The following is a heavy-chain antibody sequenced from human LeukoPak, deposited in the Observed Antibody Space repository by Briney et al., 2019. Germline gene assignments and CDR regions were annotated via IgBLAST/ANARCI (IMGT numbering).Heavy chain of an antibody. J-gene: IGHJ4*02. D-gene: IGHD4-23*01. Sequence: RGSLRLSCAASGFTFSGYWMHWVRQAPGKGLVWVSRINSDGSTTSYADSVKGRFTISRDNAKNTLYLQMNSLRAEDTAVYYCARDDYGGRGEFDYWGQGTLVTVSS. CDR2: INSDGSTT. CDR1: GFTFSGYW. CDR3: ARDDYGGRGEFDY. V-gene: IGHV3-74*01.